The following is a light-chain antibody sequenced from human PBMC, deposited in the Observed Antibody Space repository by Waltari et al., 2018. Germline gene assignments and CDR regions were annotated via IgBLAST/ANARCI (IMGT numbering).Light chain of an antibody. CDR3: QTWDTAILL. CDR2: INSDGSH. Sequence: QLVLTQSPSASASLGASVKVTCTLSSGHTNNAIAWHQQQPERGPRFLVRINSDGSHKKGDGAPDRFSGSRYGTEFYLTISSLQSEDEGDYYCQTWDTAILLFGGGTKLSVL. CDR1: SGHTNNA. J-gene: IGLJ3*02. V-gene: IGLV4-69*01.